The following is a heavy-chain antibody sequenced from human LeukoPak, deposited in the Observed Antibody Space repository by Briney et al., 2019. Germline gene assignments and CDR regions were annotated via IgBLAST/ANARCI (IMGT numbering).Heavy chain of an antibody. CDR3: ARNFYASSGYYLDDFYFDF. V-gene: IGHV4-39*07. D-gene: IGHD3-22*01. CDR2: IYYSGST. J-gene: IGHJ4*02. Sequence: PSETLSLTCTVSGASIISDTYYWGWIRQPPGKGLEWIGSIYYSGSTYYSPSLKSRVTMSVDTSTNQFSLKLTSVTAADTALYYCARNFYASSGYYLDDFYFDFWGQGTLVTVSS. CDR1: GASIISDTYY.